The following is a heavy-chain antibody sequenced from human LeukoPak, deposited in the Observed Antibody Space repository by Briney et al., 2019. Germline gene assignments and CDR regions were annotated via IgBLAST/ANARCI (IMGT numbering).Heavy chain of an antibody. CDR2: ISAYNGNT. CDR3: ARVWGSGWYVDYFDY. D-gene: IGHD6-19*01. V-gene: IGHV1-18*01. Sequence: ASVKVSCKASGYTFTSYGISWVRQAPGQGLEWMGWISAYNGNTNYAQKLQGRVTMTTDTSTSTAYMELRSLRSDDTAVYYCARVWGSGWYVDYFDYWGQGTLVTVSS. J-gene: IGHJ4*02. CDR1: GYTFTSYG.